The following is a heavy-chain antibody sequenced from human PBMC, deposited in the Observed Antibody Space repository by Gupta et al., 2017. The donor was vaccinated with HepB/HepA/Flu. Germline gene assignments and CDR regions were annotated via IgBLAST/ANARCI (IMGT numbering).Heavy chain of an antibody. J-gene: IGHJ6*02. V-gene: IGHV4-39*01. CDR1: GGSISSSSYY. CDR3: ARSLRLGYCSSTSCWGNYGMDV. CDR2: IYYSGST. Sequence: QLQLQESGPGLVKPSETLSLTCTVSGGSISSSSYYWGWILQPPGKGLEWIGSIYYSGSTYYNPSLKSRVTISVDTSKNQFSLKLSSVTAADTAVYYCARSLRLGYCSSTSCWGNYGMDVWGQGTTVTGSS. D-gene: IGHD2-2*01.